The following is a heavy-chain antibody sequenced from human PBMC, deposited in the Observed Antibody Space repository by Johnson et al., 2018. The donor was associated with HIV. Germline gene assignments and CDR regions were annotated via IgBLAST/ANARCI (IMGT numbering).Heavy chain of an antibody. D-gene: IGHD4-23*01. CDR2: IRYDGSNK. CDR1: GFTFSSYA. Sequence: QVQLVESGGGVVQPGRSLRLSCAASGFTFSSYAMHWVRQAPGKGLEWVAFIRYDGSNKYYADSVKGRFTISRDNSKNTLYLQMNSLRAEDTAVYYCAKRNGGNSPRAFDIWGQGTMVTVSS. J-gene: IGHJ3*02. CDR3: AKRNGGNSPRAFDI. V-gene: IGHV3-30*02.